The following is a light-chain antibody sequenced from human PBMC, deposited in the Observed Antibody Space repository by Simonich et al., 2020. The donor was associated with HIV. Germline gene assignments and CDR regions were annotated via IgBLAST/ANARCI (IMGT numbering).Light chain of an antibody. CDR3: QQNDNTPWT. CDR2: AAS. Sequence: DIQMTQSPSSVSASVGDRVTITCRASQGISSWLAWYQQKPGKAPKLLMYAASSLQSGVPSRFTGSGAGTKFTLTISSLQPEDFATYYCQQNDNTPWTFGQGTKVEIK. J-gene: IGKJ1*01. CDR1: QGISSW. V-gene: IGKV1-12*01.